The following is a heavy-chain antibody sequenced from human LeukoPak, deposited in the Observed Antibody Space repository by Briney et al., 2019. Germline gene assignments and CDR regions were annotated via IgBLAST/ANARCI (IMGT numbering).Heavy chain of an antibody. CDR3: AKVALRWELLRYFDY. CDR2: INPSGGST. J-gene: IGHJ4*02. Sequence: ASVKVSCKASGYTFTSYYMHWVRQAPGQGLEWMGIINPSGGSTSYAQKFQGRVTMTRDTSTSTVYMELSSLRSEDTAVYYCAKVALRWELLRYFDYWGQGTLVTVSS. V-gene: IGHV1-46*01. CDR1: GYTFTSYY. D-gene: IGHD1-26*01.